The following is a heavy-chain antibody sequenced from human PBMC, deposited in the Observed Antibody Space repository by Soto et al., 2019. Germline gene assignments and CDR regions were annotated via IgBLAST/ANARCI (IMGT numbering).Heavy chain of an antibody. D-gene: IGHD3-16*02. CDR3: ARLISPVLWFDP. CDR1: GGSISSSSYY. CDR2: IFYSGST. V-gene: IGHV4-39*01. Sequence: LSLTCTVSGGSISSSSYYWGWIRQPPGKGLEWIGSIFYSGSTYYNPSLKSRVTIYVDTSKNQFSLYLSSVTAADTAVYYCARLISPVLWFDPWGQGTLVTVSS. J-gene: IGHJ5*02.